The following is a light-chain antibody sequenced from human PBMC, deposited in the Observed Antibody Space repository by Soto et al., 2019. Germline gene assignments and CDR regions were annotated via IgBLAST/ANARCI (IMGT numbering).Light chain of an antibody. V-gene: IGKV3-11*01. Sequence: EIVLTQSPATLSLSPRERATLSCRASQSVGSYLAWFQQTPGQAPRLLIYDTSNRATGIPARFSGSGSGTDFTLTINSLEPEDFAVYYCQQRANWPITFGQGTRLEI. CDR1: QSVGSY. J-gene: IGKJ5*01. CDR2: DTS. CDR3: QQRANWPIT.